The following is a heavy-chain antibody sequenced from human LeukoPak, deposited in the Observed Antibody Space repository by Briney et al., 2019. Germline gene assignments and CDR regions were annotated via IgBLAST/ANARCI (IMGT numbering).Heavy chain of an antibody. CDR1: GGTFSSYA. J-gene: IGHJ3*02. Sequence: ASVKVSCKASGGTFSSYAISWVRQAPGQGLEWMGIINPSGGSTSYAQKFQGRVTMTRDTSTSTVYMELSSLRSEDTAVYYCARVEIVVGTGAFDIWGQGTMVTVSS. D-gene: IGHD3-22*01. CDR2: INPSGGST. CDR3: ARVEIVVGTGAFDI. V-gene: IGHV1-46*01.